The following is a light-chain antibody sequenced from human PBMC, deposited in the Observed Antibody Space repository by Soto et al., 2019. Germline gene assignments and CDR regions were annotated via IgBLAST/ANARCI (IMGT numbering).Light chain of an antibody. CDR1: EGIGSN. CDR3: QQYNDWPLT. V-gene: IGKV1-6*01. J-gene: IGKJ1*01. CDR2: AAS. Sequence: AIQMTQSPSSLSASDGDRVTITCRASEGIGSNLGWYQQKPGKAPRLLIYAASTLQSGVPSRFSGSGFGIDFTLTISSLQSEDFALYYCQQYNDWPLTFGQGTKVDIK.